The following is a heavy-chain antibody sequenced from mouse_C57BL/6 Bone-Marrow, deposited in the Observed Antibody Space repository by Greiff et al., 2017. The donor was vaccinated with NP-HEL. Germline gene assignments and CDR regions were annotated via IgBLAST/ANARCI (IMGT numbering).Heavy chain of an antibody. CDR3: ARAGTAY. D-gene: IGHD4-1*01. CDR1: GFTFSSYA. Sequence: EVQLKESGGGLVKPGGSLKLSCAASGFTFSSYAMSWVRQTPEKRLEWVATISDGGSYTYYPDNVKGRFTISRDNAKNNLYLQMSHLKSEDTAMYYCARAGTAYWGQGTLVTVSA. V-gene: IGHV5-4*01. J-gene: IGHJ3*01. CDR2: ISDGGSYT.